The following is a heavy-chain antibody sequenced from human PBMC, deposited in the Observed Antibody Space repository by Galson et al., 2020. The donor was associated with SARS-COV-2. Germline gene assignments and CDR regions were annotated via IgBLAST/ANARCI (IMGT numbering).Heavy chain of an antibody. D-gene: IGHD6-19*01. J-gene: IGHJ3*02. V-gene: IGHV5-51*01. CDR1: GYSFTSYW. Sequence: GESLKISCKGSGYSFTSYWLGWVRQMPGKGLEWMGIIYPGASDTRYSPSFQGQVTISADKSISTAYLQWSSLKASDTAMYYCARPESVAGTGDAFDIWGQGTMVTVSS. CDR2: IYPGASDT. CDR3: ARPESVAGTGDAFDI.